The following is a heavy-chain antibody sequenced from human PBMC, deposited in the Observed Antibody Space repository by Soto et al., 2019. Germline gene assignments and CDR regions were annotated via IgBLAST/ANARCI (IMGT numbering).Heavy chain of an antibody. CDR3: AKAPFSTVTNPAGWFDP. J-gene: IGHJ5*02. CDR1: GFTFDDYA. CDR2: ISWNSGSI. Sequence: DVQLVESGGGLVQPGRSLRLSCAVSGFTFDDYAMHWVRQAPGKGLEWVSGISWNSGSIGYADSVKGRFTISRDNAKNSLYLQMNSLRAADTAFYYCAKAPFSTVTNPAGWFDPWGQGTLVTVSS. V-gene: IGHV3-9*01. D-gene: IGHD4-17*01.